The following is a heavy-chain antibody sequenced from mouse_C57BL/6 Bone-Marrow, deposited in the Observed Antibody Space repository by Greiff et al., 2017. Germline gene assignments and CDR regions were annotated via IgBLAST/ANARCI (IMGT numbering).Heavy chain of an antibody. J-gene: IGHJ2*01. CDR1: GYSITSGYY. CDR2: ISYGGSN. D-gene: IGHD2-2*01. CDR3: AREEWLPPWYY. V-gene: IGHV3-6*01. Sequence: ESGPGLVKPSQSLSLTCSVTGYSITSGYYWNWIRQFPGNKLEWLGYISYGGSNNYNPSFKNRISIALDTSKNQFFLKLNSVTTEDKATYYCAREEWLPPWYYWGQGTTLTVSS.